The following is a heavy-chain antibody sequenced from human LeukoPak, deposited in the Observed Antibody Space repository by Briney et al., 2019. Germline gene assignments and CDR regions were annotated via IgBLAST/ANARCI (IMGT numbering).Heavy chain of an antibody. CDR3: ARGGSSEFDDWFDP. CDR1: GFTVSSNY. V-gene: IGHV3-66*01. J-gene: IGHJ5*02. CDR2: IYSGGST. Sequence: GGSLRLSCAASGFTVSSNYMSWVRQAPGKGLEWVSVIYSGGSTYYADSVKGRFTISRDNSKNTLYLQMNSLRAEDTAVYYCARGGSSEFDDWFDPWGQGTLVTVSS. D-gene: IGHD1-26*01.